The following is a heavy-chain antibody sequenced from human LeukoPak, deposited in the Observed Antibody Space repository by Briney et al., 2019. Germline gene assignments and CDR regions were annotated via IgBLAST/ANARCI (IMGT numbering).Heavy chain of an antibody. V-gene: IGHV1-46*01. CDR1: GYTFTSYC. Sequence: GASVKVSCKASGYTFTSYCMHWVRQAPGQGLEWMGIINPSGGSTSYAQKFQGRVTMTRDTSTSTVYMELSSLRSEDTAVYYCAIPAPTVTGAEYFQHWGQGTLVTVSS. J-gene: IGHJ1*01. CDR2: INPSGGST. CDR3: AIPAPTVTGAEYFQH. D-gene: IGHD4-17*01.